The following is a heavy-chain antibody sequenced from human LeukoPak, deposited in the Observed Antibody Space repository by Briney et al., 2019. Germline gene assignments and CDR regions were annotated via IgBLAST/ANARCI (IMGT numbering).Heavy chain of an antibody. CDR1: GFTFSSYE. D-gene: IGHD6-19*01. J-gene: IGHJ4*02. V-gene: IGHV3-48*03. Sequence: GGSLRLSCAASGFTFSSYEMNWVRQAPGKGLEWVSYISSSGSTIYYADSVKGRFTISRDNAKNPLYLQMNSLRAEDTAVYYCARGLFSSGWYPIDYWGQGTLVTVSS. CDR3: ARGLFSSGWYPIDY. CDR2: ISSSGSTI.